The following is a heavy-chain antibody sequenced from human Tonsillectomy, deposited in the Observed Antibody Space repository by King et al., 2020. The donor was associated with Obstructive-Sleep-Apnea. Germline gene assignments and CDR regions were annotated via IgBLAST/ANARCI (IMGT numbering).Heavy chain of an antibody. V-gene: IGHV3-30*18. J-gene: IGHJ6*02. CDR2: ISYDGRNK. CDR3: AKDVVIKVYYYGMDV. D-gene: IGHD2-21*01. CDR1: GFTFSTYC. Sequence: VQLVESGGGVVQPGRSLRLSCEASGFTFSTYCMHWVRQAPGKGLEWVAVISYDGRNKYYADSVKGRFTISRDNSKNTLYLQMNTLRAEDTAVYYCAKDVVIKVYYYGMDVWGQGTTVTVSS.